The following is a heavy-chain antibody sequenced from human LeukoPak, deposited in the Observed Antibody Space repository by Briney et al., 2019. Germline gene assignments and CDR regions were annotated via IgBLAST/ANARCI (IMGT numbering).Heavy chain of an antibody. J-gene: IGHJ5*02. Sequence: SETLSLTCTVSGGSISSSSYYWGWIRQPPGKGLEWIGTIYYSGSTYYNPSLKSRVTISVDTSKNQFSLRLSSVTAADTAVYYCAREVDAAAAYNWFDPWGQGTLVTVSS. V-gene: IGHV4-39*07. CDR1: GGSISSSSYY. CDR2: IYYSGST. D-gene: IGHD2-2*01. CDR3: AREVDAAAAYNWFDP.